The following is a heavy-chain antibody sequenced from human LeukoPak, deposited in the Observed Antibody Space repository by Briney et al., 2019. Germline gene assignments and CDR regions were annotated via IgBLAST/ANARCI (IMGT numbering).Heavy chain of an antibody. CDR1: GLTFSSYG. Sequence: GGSLRLSCAASGLTFSSYGMSWVRQAPGKGLDWVSAISGSGGKTYYADSVKGRFTISRDNSKNTLYLQMNSLRAEDTAVYYCAKDQVGAILWFDNWGQGTLVTVSS. J-gene: IGHJ4*02. CDR2: ISGSGGKT. CDR3: AKDQVGAILWFDN. V-gene: IGHV3-23*01. D-gene: IGHD1-26*01.